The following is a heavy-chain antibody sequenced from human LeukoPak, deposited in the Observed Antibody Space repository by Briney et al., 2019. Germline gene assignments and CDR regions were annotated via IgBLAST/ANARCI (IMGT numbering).Heavy chain of an antibody. V-gene: IGHV4-34*01. CDR3: ATPYYYDTSGYYHSTFGF. Sequence: NPSETLSLTCAVYGGSLSGFYRSWIRHPPGKGLEWVGEINHSGSTNYNPSLKSRVTISVDTSKNQSSLKLSSVTAADTAVYYCATPYYYDTSGYYHSTFGFWGQGTLVTVSS. CDR2: INHSGST. CDR1: GGSLSGFY. D-gene: IGHD3-22*01. J-gene: IGHJ4*02.